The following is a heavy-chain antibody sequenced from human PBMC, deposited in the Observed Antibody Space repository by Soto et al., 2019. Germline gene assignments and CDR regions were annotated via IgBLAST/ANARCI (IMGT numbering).Heavy chain of an antibody. V-gene: IGHV6-1*01. CDR3: VRDRYSSSGWSDP. D-gene: IGHD3-10*01. J-gene: IGHJ5*02. CDR2: TYYRSRFFS. Sequence: SQTLSLTCVISGDSVSSYSAAWNWIRQSPSGGLEWLGRTYYRSRFFSDYAESVKSRIIINPDTSKNQFSLQLKSVTPEDTAVYYCVRDRYSSSGWSDPWGQGTPVTVSS. CDR1: GDSVSSYSAA.